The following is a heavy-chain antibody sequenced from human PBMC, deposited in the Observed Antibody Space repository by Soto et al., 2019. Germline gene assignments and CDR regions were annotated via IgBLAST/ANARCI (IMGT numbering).Heavy chain of an antibody. CDR1: GDSVSSNSAA. D-gene: IGHD7-27*01. CDR3: AREITRTGPLDY. V-gene: IGHV6-1*01. CDR2: TYYRSKWYN. J-gene: IGHJ4*02. Sequence: QVQLQQSGPGLVKPSQTLSLTCAISGDSVSSNSAAWNWIRQSPSRGLEWLGRTYYRSKWYNDYEVSVKSRXXIXPXXSKNQFSLQLNSVTPEDTAVYYCAREITRTGPLDYWGQGTLVTVSS.